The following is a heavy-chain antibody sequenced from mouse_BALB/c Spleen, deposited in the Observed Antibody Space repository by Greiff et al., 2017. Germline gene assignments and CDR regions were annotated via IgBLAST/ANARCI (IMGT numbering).Heavy chain of an antibody. J-gene: IGHJ4*01. Sequence: VKQSCKASGYTFTSYWMHWVKQRPGQGLEWIGEINPSNGRTNYNEKFKSKATLTVDKSSSTAYMQLSSLTSEDSAVYYCAREGSITTVPMDYWGQGTSVAVSS. D-gene: IGHD1-1*01. CDR3: AREGSITTVPMDY. CDR1: GYTFTSYW. V-gene: IGHV1S81*02. CDR2: INPSNGRT.